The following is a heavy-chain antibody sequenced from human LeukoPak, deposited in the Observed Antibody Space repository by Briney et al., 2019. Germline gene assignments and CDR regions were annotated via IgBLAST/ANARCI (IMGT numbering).Heavy chain of an antibody. V-gene: IGHV3-66*01. CDR1: GFTVSSNY. Sequence: GGSLRLSCAASGFTVSSNYMSWVRQAPGKGLEWVSIIYSGGSIDYADSVKGRFTISRDNSKNTLYLQMNSLRVEDTAVYYCARASSLALAAPYFDYWGQGTLVIVSS. CDR3: ARASSLALAAPYFDY. D-gene: IGHD2-15*01. CDR2: IYSGGSI. J-gene: IGHJ4*02.